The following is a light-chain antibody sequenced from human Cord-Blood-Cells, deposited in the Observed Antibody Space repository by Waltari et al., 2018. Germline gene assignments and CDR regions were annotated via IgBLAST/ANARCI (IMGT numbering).Light chain of an antibody. CDR1: QSVSSY. CDR2: DAS. J-gene: IGKJ5*01. CDR3: QQRSNWPPT. V-gene: IGKV3-11*01. Sequence: EIVLTQSPATLSLSPGDRATLSCRASQSVSSYLAWYQQKPGQAPRLLIYDASNRATSIPARFSGSGSGTDFTLTISSLEPEDFAVYYCQQRSNWPPTFGQGTRLEIK.